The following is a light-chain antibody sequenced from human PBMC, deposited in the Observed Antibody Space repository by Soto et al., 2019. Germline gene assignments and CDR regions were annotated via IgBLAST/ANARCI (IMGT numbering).Light chain of an antibody. CDR2: VGTGGIVG. Sequence: QPVLTQPPSASASLGASVTLTCTLSSGYSNYKVDWYQQRPGKGPRFVMRVGTGGIVGSKGDGIPDRFSVLGSGLNRYLTIKNIQEEDESDYHCGAYHGSGSNFAVVFGGGTTLTVL. V-gene: IGLV9-49*03. J-gene: IGLJ2*01. CDR3: GAYHGSGSNFAVV. CDR1: SGYSNYK.